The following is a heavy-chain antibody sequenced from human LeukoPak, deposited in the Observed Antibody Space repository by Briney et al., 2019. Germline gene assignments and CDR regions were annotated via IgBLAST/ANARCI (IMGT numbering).Heavy chain of an antibody. V-gene: IGHV3-23*01. CDR1: GFTVSSYV. CDR3: AKVTLRGGGRNHDAFDV. J-gene: IGHJ3*01. Sequence: GGSLRLSCAASGFTVSSYVMTWVRQAPGKGPEWVSVITGSDSRTYYADSVKGRFSISRDNSKNTVYLQMNSLRAEDTAAYYCAKVTLRGGGRNHDAFDVWGQGTMVTVSS. CDR2: ITGSDSRT. D-gene: IGHD2-15*01.